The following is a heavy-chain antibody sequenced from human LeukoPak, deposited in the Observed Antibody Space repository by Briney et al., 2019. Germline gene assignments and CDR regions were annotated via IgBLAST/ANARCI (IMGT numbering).Heavy chain of an antibody. CDR1: GFTSGFTFSYYG. V-gene: IGHV3-33*01. Sequence: PGGSLRLSCAASGFTSGFTFSYYGMHWVGQAPGKGLEWVAGIQYDGSKQHYADSMKGRFTISRDNSKNTLYLQMNSLRGEDTALYYCARDADTSGHYSHFDYWGQGTLVTVSS. CDR3: ARDADTSGHYSHFDY. CDR2: IQYDGSKQ. D-gene: IGHD3-22*01. J-gene: IGHJ4*02.